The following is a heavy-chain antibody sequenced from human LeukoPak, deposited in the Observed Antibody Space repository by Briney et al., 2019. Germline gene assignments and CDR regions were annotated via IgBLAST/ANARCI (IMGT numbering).Heavy chain of an antibody. CDR1: GASISSYF. CDR3: AKYYDFWSGYFYMDV. CDR2: VYYTGSS. D-gene: IGHD3-3*01. V-gene: IGHV4-59*01. Sequence: SETLSLTCTVSGASISSYFWSWIRQPPGKGLEWIGYVYYTGSSDYNPSLKSRVTTSVDTSKNQFSLKLSSVTAADTAVYYCAKYYDFWSGYFYMDVWGKGTTVTVSS. J-gene: IGHJ6*03.